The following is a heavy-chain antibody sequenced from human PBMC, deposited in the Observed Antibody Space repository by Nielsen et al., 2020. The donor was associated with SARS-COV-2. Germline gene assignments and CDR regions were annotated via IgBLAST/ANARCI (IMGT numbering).Heavy chain of an antibody. J-gene: IGHJ6*03. V-gene: IGHV4-4*02. CDR3: ARGSTGRYHFYFYMDI. CDR1: GASVSSHDW. Sequence: SETLSLTCAVSGASVSSHDWWTWVRQSQGKGLEGIGEVSHSGSTNYNPSLKSRVTLSMDKSKNQFSLKLTSVTAADTAVYYCARGSTGRYHFYFYMDIWGKGTMVTVSS. D-gene: IGHD1-14*01. CDR2: VSHSGST.